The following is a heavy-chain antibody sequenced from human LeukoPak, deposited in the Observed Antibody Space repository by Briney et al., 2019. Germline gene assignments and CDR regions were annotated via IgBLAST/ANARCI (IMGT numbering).Heavy chain of an antibody. Sequence: PGGSLGLSCAASGFTFSSYWMSWVRQAPGKGLEWVANIKQDGSEKYYVDSVKGRFTISRDNAKNSLYLQMNSLRAEDTAVYYCARVPLTMVRGVIITAHFDYWGQGTLVTVSS. CDR1: GFTFSSYW. CDR3: ARVPLTMVRGVIITAHFDY. CDR2: IKQDGSEK. D-gene: IGHD3-10*01. V-gene: IGHV3-7*01. J-gene: IGHJ4*02.